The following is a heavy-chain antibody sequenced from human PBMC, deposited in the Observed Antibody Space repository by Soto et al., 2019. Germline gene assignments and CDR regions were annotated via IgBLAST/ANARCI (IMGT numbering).Heavy chain of an antibody. V-gene: IGHV4-34*01. CDR3: ARGRKYYYYYGMDV. CDR1: GGSFSGYY. J-gene: IGHJ6*02. Sequence: QVQLQQWGAGLLKPSETLSLTCAVYGGSFSGYYWSWIRQPPGKGLEWIGEINHSGSTNYNPSLKSRVTISVDTSKNQFSLKLSSVTAADTAVYYCARGRKYYYYYGMDVWGQGTTDTVSS. CDR2: INHSGST.